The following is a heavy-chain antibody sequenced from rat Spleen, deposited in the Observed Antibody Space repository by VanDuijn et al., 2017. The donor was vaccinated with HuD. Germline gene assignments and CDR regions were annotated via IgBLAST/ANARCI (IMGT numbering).Heavy chain of an antibody. J-gene: IGHJ2*01. V-gene: IGHV5S13*01. CDR3: ARCFDL. CDR1: GFTYDNYV. CDR2: ISTGGGHT. Sequence: EVQLVESGGDLVQPGRSLNLSCAASGFTYDNYVMAWVRQVPTRGLEWVASISTGGGHTYYRDSVKGRFTISRDNGKNTLYLQMDSLRSEDTATYYCARCFDLWGQGVMVTVSS.